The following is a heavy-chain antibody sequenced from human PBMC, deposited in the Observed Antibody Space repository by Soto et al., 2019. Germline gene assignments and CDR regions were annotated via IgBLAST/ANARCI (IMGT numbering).Heavy chain of an antibody. CDR1: GDSVSSITAA. CDR3: ASSTYSSGWYFAYYYGMDV. J-gene: IGHJ6*02. V-gene: IGHV6-1*01. CDR2: TYYRSKWYN. Sequence: SQTLSLTCAISGDSVSSITAAWNWIRQSPSRGLEWLGRTYYRSKWYNDYAVSVKSRITINPDTSKNQFSLQLNSVTPEDTAVYYCASSTYSSGWYFAYYYGMDVWGQGTTVTVSS. D-gene: IGHD6-19*01.